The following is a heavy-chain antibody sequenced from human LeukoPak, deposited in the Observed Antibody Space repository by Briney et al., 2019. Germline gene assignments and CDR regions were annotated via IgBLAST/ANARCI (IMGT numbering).Heavy chain of an antibody. CDR1: GFTFDDYG. Sequence: GGSLRLSCAASGFTFDDYGMSWVGQAPGKGLEWVSGTNWNGGSTVYADSVKGRFTISRDKAKKSLYLQVNSLRAEDTALYYCARELSTGIGYYYMDVWGKGTTVTVSS. CDR3: ARELSTGIGYYYMDV. J-gene: IGHJ6*03. V-gene: IGHV3-20*04. D-gene: IGHD2-21*02. CDR2: TNWNGGST.